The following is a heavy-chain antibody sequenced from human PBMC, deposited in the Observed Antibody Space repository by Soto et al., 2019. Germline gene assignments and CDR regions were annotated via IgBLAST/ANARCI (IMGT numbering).Heavy chain of an antibody. CDR3: ARDSMNIVATTYYFDY. CDR1: GFTFSSYA. V-gene: IGHV3-30-3*01. Sequence: GGSLRLSCAASGFTFSSYAMYWVRQAPGKGLEWVAVISYDGSNKSYADSVKGRFTISRDNSKNTLYLQMNSLRAEDTAVYYCARDSMNIVATTYYFDYWGQGTLVTVSS. CDR2: ISYDGSNK. J-gene: IGHJ4*02. D-gene: IGHD5-12*01.